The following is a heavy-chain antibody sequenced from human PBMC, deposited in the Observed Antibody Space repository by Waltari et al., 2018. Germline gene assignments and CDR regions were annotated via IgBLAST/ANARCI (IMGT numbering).Heavy chain of an antibody. D-gene: IGHD3-16*01. CDR3: ARRKLGEAFDI. CDR2: TIPIFGSP. V-gene: IGHV1-69*12. J-gene: IGHJ3*02. CDR1: GGNFGRYA. Sequence: QVQLVQSGAEVKKPGSSVRVSCRASGGNFGRYAITWVRQAPGQGLEWMGGTIPIFGSPMYAPKFQGIVSITADELTYTVYMELNSLRSDDTAIYYCARRKLGEAFDIWGQGTMVIVSS.